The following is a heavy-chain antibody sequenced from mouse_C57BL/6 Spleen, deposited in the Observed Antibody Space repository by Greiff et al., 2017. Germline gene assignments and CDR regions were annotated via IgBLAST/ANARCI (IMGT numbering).Heavy chain of an antibody. D-gene: IGHD1-1*01. CDR1: GYTFTSYW. CDR3: AREITTVVAKAMDY. V-gene: IGHV1-64*01. J-gene: IGHJ4*01. CDR2: IHPNSGST. Sequence: QVQLQQPGAELVKPGASVKLSCKASGYTFTSYWMHWVKQRPGQGLEWIGMIHPNSGSTNYNEKFKSKATLTVDKSSSTAYMQLSSLTSEDSAVYYWAREITTVVAKAMDYWGQGTSVTVSS.